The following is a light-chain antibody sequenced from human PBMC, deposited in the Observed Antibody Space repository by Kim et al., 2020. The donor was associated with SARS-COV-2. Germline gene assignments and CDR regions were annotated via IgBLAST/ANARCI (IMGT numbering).Light chain of an antibody. CDR3: QAWGSSTVV. CDR1: KLGDKY. Sequence: SYELTQPPSVSVSPGQTASITCSGDKLGDKYACWYQQKPGQSPVLVIYQDRKRPSGIPERFSGSNSGNTATLTISGAQAKDEADYYFQAWGSSTVVFGGGTTLNVL. J-gene: IGLJ2*01. CDR2: QDR. V-gene: IGLV3-1*01.